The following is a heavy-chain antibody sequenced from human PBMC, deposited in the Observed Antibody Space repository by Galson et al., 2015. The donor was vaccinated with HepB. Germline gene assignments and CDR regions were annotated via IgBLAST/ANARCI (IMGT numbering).Heavy chain of an antibody. V-gene: IGHV5-51*03. J-gene: IGHJ6*03. Sequence: QYGAEVKKPGESLKISCKGSGYSFTSYWIGWVRQMPGKGLEWMGIIYPGDSDTRYSPSFQGQVTISADKSISTAYLQWSSLKASDTAMYYCARLAQDSCSSTSCYWGYYMDVWGKGTTVTVSS. CDR2: IYPGDSDT. CDR1: GYSFTSYW. CDR3: ARLAQDSCSSTSCYWGYYMDV. D-gene: IGHD2-2*01.